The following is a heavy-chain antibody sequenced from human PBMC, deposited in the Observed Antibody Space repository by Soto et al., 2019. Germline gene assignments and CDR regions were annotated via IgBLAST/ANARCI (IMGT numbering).Heavy chain of an antibody. CDR2: IDWDDDK. V-gene: IGHV2-70*11. CDR3: ARIFQGPPNYYYMDV. J-gene: IGHJ6*03. Sequence: SGPTLVKPTQTLTLTCTFSGFSLSTSGMCVSWIRQPPGKALEWLARIDWDDDKYYSTSLKTRLTISKDTSKNQVVLTMTNMDPVDTATYYCARIFQGPPNYYYMDVWGKGTTVTVSS. CDR1: GFSLSTSGMC.